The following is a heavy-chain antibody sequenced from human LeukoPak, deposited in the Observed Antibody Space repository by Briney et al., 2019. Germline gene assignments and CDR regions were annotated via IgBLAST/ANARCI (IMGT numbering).Heavy chain of an antibody. V-gene: IGHV3-53*01. Sequence: TGGSLRLSWAASGFTFSSYAVSWVRQAPGKGLEWGAFIYSGGSTYYAASVKGRFTISRDNSKNTLYLQMNSLRAEDTAVYYCATKPSGYSYGPYYYYMDVWGKGTTVTVSS. J-gene: IGHJ6*03. CDR2: IYSGGST. D-gene: IGHD5-18*01. CDR3: ATKPSGYSYGPYYYYMDV. CDR1: GFTFSSYA.